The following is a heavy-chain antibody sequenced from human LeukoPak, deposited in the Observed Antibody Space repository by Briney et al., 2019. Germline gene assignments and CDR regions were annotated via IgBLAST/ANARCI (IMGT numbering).Heavy chain of an antibody. Sequence: ASVKVSCTASGFTFTAYYMHWVRQAPGEGLEWMGWINPHTGDTNYAQKFQGRVSLTRDTSISTAYMELSRLRSGDTAIYYCARPLSPYQYYFAYWGQGSLITVSS. V-gene: IGHV1-2*02. J-gene: IGHJ4*02. CDR2: INPHTGDT. CDR3: ARPLSPYQYYFAY. CDR1: GFTFTAYY. D-gene: IGHD2/OR15-2a*01.